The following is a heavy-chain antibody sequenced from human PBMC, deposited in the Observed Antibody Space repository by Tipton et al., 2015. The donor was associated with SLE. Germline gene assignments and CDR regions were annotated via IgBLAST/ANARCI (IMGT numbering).Heavy chain of an antibody. CDR1: GFTFDDYA. CDR2: IRYDGSNK. CDR3: AKSGDPENAFDI. D-gene: IGHD3-10*01. V-gene: IGHV3-30*02. J-gene: IGHJ3*02. Sequence: GSLRLSCAASGFTFDDYAMHWVRQAPGKGLEWVAFIRYDGSNKYYADSVKGRFTISRDNSKNTLYLQMNSLRAEDMALYYCAKSGDPENAFDIWGQGTMVTVSS.